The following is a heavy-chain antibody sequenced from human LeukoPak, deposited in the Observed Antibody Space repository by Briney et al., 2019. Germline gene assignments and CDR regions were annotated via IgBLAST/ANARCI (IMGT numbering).Heavy chain of an antibody. CDR1: GGSISSYY. CDR2: IYYSGST. CDR3: ARGAAGYSYG. V-gene: IGHV4-59*01. J-gene: IGHJ4*02. D-gene: IGHD5-18*01. Sequence: PSETLSLTCTVSGGSISSYYWSWIRQPPGKGLEWIGHIYYSGSTNHNPSLKSRVTISIDTSKDQFSLRLSSVAAADTAMYYCARGAAGYSYGWGQGTLSPSPQ.